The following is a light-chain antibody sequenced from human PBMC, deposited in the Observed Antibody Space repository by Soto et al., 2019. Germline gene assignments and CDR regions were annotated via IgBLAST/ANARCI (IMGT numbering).Light chain of an antibody. CDR2: EVT. V-gene: IGLV2-8*01. Sequence: QSALTQPPSASGSPGQSVTISCTGTSSDVGGYHYVSWYQQHPGKAPKLIIYEVTKRPSGVPDRFSGSKSANTASLTVSGLQAEDEADYYCSSYAGSDRDVFGTGTQLTVL. CDR1: SSDVGGYHY. CDR3: SSYAGSDRDV. J-gene: IGLJ1*01.